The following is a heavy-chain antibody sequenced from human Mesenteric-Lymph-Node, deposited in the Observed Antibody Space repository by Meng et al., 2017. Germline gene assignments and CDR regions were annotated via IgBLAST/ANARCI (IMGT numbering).Heavy chain of an antibody. CDR3: ARDRKHYGERGWFDP. Sequence: QVRRSDAAPGLVQPLQTLSLTCTVSGGSISIGDYYWRWIRQPPGKGLEWIGYIYYSGSTYSNASLKSRVTISIDRSKNQFSLKLSSVTAADTAVYYCARDRKHYGERGWFDPWGQGTLVTVSS. CDR1: GGSISIGDYY. D-gene: IGHD4/OR15-4a*01. CDR2: IYYSGST. J-gene: IGHJ5*02. V-gene: IGHV4-30-4*01.